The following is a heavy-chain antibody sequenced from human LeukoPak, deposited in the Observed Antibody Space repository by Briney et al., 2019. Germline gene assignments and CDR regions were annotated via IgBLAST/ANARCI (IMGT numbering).Heavy chain of an antibody. J-gene: IGHJ6*03. CDR1: GGSISSSSYY. CDR2: IYYSGST. Sequence: PSETLSLTCTVSGGSISSSSYYWGWIRQPPGKGLEWIGCIYYSGSTNYNPSLKSRVTMSVDTSKNQFSLKLSSVTAADTAVYYCAREEYNWNPQDGYYYYMDVWGKGTTVTISS. V-gene: IGHV4-39*07. CDR3: AREEYNWNPQDGYYYYMDV. D-gene: IGHD1-20*01.